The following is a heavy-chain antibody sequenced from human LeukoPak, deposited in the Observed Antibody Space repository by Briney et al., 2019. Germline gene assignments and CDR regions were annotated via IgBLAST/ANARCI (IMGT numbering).Heavy chain of an antibody. CDR1: SGSISTFY. D-gene: IGHD1-26*01. CDR2: VYQSGTT. CDR3: ARHGGSLGYFDN. V-gene: IGHV4-59*08. Sequence: SETLSLTCTVSSGSISTFYTSWIRQPPGKGLEWIGYVYQSGTTSYNPSLKRRVTISADTSKNQFSLRVTSVTAADTAVYYCARHGGSLGYFDNWGQGTLVTVSS. J-gene: IGHJ4*02.